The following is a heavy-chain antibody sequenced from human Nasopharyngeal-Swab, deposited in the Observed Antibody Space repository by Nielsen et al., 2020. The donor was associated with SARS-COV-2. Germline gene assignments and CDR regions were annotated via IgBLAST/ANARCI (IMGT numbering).Heavy chain of an antibody. CDR2: IWYDGSNK. CDR3: ARDLIIGATTTQIFDY. Sequence: PGKGLEWVAVIWYDGSNKYYADSVKGRFTISRDNSKNTLYLQMNSPRAEDTAVYYCARDLIIGATTTQIFDYWGQGTLVTVSS. D-gene: IGHD1-26*01. J-gene: IGHJ4*02. V-gene: IGHV3-33*01.